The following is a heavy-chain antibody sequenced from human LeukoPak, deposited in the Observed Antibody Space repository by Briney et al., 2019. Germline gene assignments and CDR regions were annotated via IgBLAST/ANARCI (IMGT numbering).Heavy chain of an antibody. CDR1: GFIFSSYV. Sequence: GGSLRLSCAASGFIFSSYVMHWVRQAPGKGLEWVAVISYDGSIKYYAESVKGRFTISRDNSKNTLSLQMNSLRAEDTAVYYCARDLAPYYDFWSGYPWGWFDPWGQGTPVIVSS. CDR2: ISYDGSIK. V-gene: IGHV3-30*03. J-gene: IGHJ5*02. D-gene: IGHD3-3*01. CDR3: ARDLAPYYDFWSGYPWGWFDP.